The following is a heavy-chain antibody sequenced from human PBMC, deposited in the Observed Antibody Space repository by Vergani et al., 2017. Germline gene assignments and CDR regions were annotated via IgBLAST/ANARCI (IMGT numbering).Heavy chain of an antibody. V-gene: IGHV3-23*04. CDR3: AKANPRNSGYDYLYYYHAMDV. CDR2: ISGSGGST. J-gene: IGHJ6*02. D-gene: IGHD5-12*01. CDR1: GFTFNRYA. Sequence: LVESGGGVVQPGRSLTLTCSASGFTFNRYAMNWVRQAPGKGLEWVSGISGSGGSTYYAGSVKGRFTISRDSSKNTLYLQMNSLSAGDTAVYHCAKANPRNSGYDYLYYYHAMDVWGQGTTVTVSS.